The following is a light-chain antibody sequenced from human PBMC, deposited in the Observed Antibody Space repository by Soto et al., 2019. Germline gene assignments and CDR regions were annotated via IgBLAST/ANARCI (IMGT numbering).Light chain of an antibody. CDR1: SSDVGANNH. CDR3: SSYTDSAFHV. Sequence: QSALTQPPSASGSPGQSVTISCTGTSSDVGANNHVSWYQQHPGKAPKLLIFEVNERPSGVPDRFSGSKSDNTASLTVSGLQAEDEGDYYCSSYTDSAFHVFGTATKLTVL. J-gene: IGLJ1*01. V-gene: IGLV2-8*01. CDR2: EVN.